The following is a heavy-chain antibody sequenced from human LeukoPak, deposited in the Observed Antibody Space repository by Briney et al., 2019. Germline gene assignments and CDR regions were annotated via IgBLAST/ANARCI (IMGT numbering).Heavy chain of an antibody. CDR2: IKSKTDGGTT. V-gene: IGHV3-15*01. D-gene: IGHD5-18*01. CDR3: TTGAQLWSYAFDI. CDR1: GFTFSNAW. Sequence: PGGSLRLSCAASGFTFSNAWMSWVRQAPGKGLEWVGRIKSKTDGGTTDYAAPVKGRFTISRDDSKNTLYLQMNSLKTEDTAVYYCTTGAQLWSYAFDIWGQGTMVTVSS. J-gene: IGHJ3*02.